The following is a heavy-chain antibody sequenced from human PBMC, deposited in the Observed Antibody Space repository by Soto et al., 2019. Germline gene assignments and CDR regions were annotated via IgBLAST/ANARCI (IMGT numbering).Heavy chain of an antibody. J-gene: IGHJ4*02. CDR3: ARGQWLVRHPLR. V-gene: IGHV4-34*01. CDR2: INDSGST. CDR1: GGSFSGYY. D-gene: IGHD6-19*01. Sequence: SETLSLTCAVYGGSFSGYYWSWIRQPPGKGLEWIGEINDSGSTNYNPSLKSRVTISADTSKNQFSLNVSSVTAADTAVYYCARGQWLVRHPLRWGQGILVTVSS.